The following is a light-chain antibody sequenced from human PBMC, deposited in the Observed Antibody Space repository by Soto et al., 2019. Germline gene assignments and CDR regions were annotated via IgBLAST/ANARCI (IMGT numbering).Light chain of an antibody. CDR3: QQYNSGPLT. CDR2: GAS. V-gene: IGKV3-20*01. J-gene: IGKJ1*01. Sequence: DIELTQSPCSLSTSTGDRATLSCRASQSVSSSYLAWYQQKPGQAPRLLIYGASSRASGVPYRFSGSGSGTDFTLTISRLQPEDVAVYYCQQYNSGPLTFGQGTKVDIK. CDR1: QSVSSSY.